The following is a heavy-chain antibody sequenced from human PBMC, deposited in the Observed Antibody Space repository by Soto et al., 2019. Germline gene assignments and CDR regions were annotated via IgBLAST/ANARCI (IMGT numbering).Heavy chain of an antibody. CDR2: IYYTGSI. D-gene: IGHD6-13*01. CDR3: ARVGSSWYLGMDV. Sequence: QVQLQESGPGLVKPSETLSLTCTVSGGSISNYYWSWIRQPPGMGLEWIGYIYYTGSINYNPSLKSRVTISVDTSKNQFSLKLSSVTAADTAVYYCARVGSSWYLGMDVWGQGTTVTVSS. CDR1: GGSISNYY. J-gene: IGHJ6*02. V-gene: IGHV4-59*01.